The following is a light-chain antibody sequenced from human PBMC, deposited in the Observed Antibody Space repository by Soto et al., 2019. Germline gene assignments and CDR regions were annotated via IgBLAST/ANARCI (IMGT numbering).Light chain of an antibody. CDR2: SND. CDR1: NSNIGGNT. CDR3: AACDDSLNGWV. Sequence: QSVLTQPPSASGTPGQRVTFSCSGSNSNIGGNTVNWYQQIPGTAPRLLIYSNDQRPSGVPARFSGSKSGTSASLAISGLQSEDEADYYCAACDDSLNGWVFGGGTKLTVL. V-gene: IGLV1-44*01. J-gene: IGLJ3*02.